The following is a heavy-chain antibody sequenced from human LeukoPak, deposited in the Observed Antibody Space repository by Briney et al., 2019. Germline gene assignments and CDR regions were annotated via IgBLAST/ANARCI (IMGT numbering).Heavy chain of an antibody. CDR2: INHSGST. CDR1: GGSFNNYY. D-gene: IGHD3-22*01. Sequence: SETLSLTCAVYGGSFNNYYWSWIRQPPGKGLEWIGEINHSGSTNYNQSLKSRLTISVDTPKNQFSLKLSSVTAADTAVYYCARGTYYFDTSAHETDDYWGQGTLVTVSS. V-gene: IGHV4-34*01. J-gene: IGHJ4*02. CDR3: ARGTYYFDTSAHETDDY.